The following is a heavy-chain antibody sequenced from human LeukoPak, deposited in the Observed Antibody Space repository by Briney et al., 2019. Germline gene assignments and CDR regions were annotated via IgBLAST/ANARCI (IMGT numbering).Heavy chain of an antibody. J-gene: IGHJ6*02. Sequence: GGSLRLSCSASGFPFSSYAMHWFRQAPGKGLEYVSAISDSGGSTYYADSVKGRFTISRGNSKNTLYLQMSSLRAEDTAVYFCVRGYSFGPYGMDVWGQGTTVTVSS. D-gene: IGHD2-15*01. CDR1: GFPFSSYA. CDR3: VRGYSFGPYGMDV. CDR2: ISDSGGST. V-gene: IGHV3-64D*09.